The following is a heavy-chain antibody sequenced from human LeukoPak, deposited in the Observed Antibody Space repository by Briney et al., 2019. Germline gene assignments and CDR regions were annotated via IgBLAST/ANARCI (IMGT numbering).Heavy chain of an antibody. CDR2: LSGSGGTT. D-gene: IGHD4-17*01. CDR3: ARRFITVTTPSFDY. V-gene: IGHV3-23*01. J-gene: IGHJ4*02. Sequence: PGGSLRLSCAASGFTFSSYVMSWVRQAPGKGLEWVSVLSGSGGTTYYADSVKGRFTISRDNSKNTVYLQMNSLRAEDTAVYYCARRFITVTTPSFDYWGQGTLVTVSS. CDR1: GFTFSSYV.